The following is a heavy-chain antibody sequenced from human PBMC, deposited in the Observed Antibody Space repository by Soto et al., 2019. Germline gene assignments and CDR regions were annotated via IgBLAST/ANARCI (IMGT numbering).Heavy chain of an antibody. V-gene: IGHV3-23*01. CDR3: AKDTGQGVYYGVDF. Sequence: EVQLLESGGGLVQPGGSLRLSCAASGFNFARYAMSWVRQAPGKGLECFASISSRTGSSTYYSESVKGRFDISRQNSQNTLYLQMNNLRAEATVTYYCAKDTGQGVYYGVDFWGQGTTVTVSS. CDR1: GFNFARYA. J-gene: IGHJ6*02. CDR2: ISSRTGSST. D-gene: IGHD3-16*01.